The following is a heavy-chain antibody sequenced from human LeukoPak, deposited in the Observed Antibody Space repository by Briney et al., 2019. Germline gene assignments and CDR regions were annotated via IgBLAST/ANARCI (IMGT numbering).Heavy chain of an antibody. J-gene: IGHJ4*02. D-gene: IGHD3-22*01. CDR2: IWYDGSNK. CDR3: AKLSYYDSSGYSDY. CDR1: GFTFSSYG. Sequence: GGSLRLSCAAPGFTFSSYGMHWVRQAPGKGLEWVAVIWYDGSNKYYADSVKGRFTISRDNSKNTLYLQMNSLRAEDTAVYYCAKLSYYDSSGYSDYWGQGTLVTVSS. V-gene: IGHV3-33*06.